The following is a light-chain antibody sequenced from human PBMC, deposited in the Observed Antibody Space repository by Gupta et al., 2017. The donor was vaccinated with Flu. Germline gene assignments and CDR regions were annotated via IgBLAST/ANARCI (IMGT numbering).Light chain of an antibody. Sequence: GTLSLSPGERATLSCRASQIVSSNYLAWYQQNPGQAPRLLIYGTSSRATGIPDRFSGSGSGTDFTLTISRLEPEDFAVYYCQQYGSSRWTFGQGTKVELK. J-gene: IGKJ1*01. CDR3: QQYGSSRWT. CDR2: GTS. V-gene: IGKV3-20*01. CDR1: QIVSSNY.